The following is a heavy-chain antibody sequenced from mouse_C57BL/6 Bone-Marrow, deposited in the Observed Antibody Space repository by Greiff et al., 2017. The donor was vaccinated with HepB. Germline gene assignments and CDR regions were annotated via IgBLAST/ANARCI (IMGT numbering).Heavy chain of an antibody. CDR2: IDPSDSYT. CDR1: GYTFPSYW. Sequence: QVQLQQPGAELVMPGASVKLSCKASGYTFPSYWMHWVKQRPGQGLEWIGEIDPSDSYTNYNQKFKGKSTLTVDKSSSTAYMQLSSLTSEDSAVYYCAIRGYYVFDYWGQGTTLTVSS. D-gene: IGHD2-3*01. CDR3: AIRGYYVFDY. V-gene: IGHV1-69*01. J-gene: IGHJ2*01.